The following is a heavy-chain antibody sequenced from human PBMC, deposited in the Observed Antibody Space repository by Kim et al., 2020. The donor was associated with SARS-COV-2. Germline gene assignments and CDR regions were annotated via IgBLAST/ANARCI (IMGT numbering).Heavy chain of an antibody. Sequence: GGSLRLSCAASGFTFSSYSMNWVRQAPGKGLEWVSSISSSSSYIYYADSVKGRFTISRDNAKNSLYLQMNSLRAEDTAVYYCARALVRGVITPNFDYWGQGTLVTVSS. CDR1: GFTFSSYS. CDR2: ISSSSSYI. CDR3: ARALVRGVITPNFDY. V-gene: IGHV3-21*01. J-gene: IGHJ4*02. D-gene: IGHD3-10*01.